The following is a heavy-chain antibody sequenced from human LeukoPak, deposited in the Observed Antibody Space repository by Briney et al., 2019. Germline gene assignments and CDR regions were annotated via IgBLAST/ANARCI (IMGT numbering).Heavy chain of an antibody. CDR3: ARQFNTVGNFDY. CDR1: GFTFSRFS. D-gene: IGHD3-10*01. CDR2: IYVTGGYI. V-gene: IGHV3-21*01. Sequence: GGSLRLSCATSGFTFSRFSMRWVRQAPGKGLEWVASIYVTGGYINYADSVKGRVTISRDNAKNSVYLQMSSLRAEDTAVYYCARQFNTVGNFDYWGQGTLVTVSS. J-gene: IGHJ4*02.